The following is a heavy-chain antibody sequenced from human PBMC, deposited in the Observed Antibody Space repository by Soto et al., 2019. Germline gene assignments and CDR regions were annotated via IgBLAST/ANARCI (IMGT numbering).Heavy chain of an antibody. CDR1: GYTFTSYA. CDR3: ARRRGYDFWSGYYGLSDYYGMDV. D-gene: IGHD3-3*01. V-gene: IGHV1-3*01. CDR2: INAGNGNT. J-gene: IGHJ6*02. Sequence: ASVKVSCKASGYTFTSYAMHWVRQAPGQRLEWMGWINAGNGNTKYSQKFQGRVTITRDTSASTAYMELSSLRSEDTAVYYCARRRGYDFWSGYYGLSDYYGMDVWGQGTTVTVS.